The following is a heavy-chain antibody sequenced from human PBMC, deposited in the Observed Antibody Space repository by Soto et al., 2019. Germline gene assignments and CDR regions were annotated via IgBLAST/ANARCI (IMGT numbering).Heavy chain of an antibody. V-gene: IGHV2-5*02. D-gene: IGHD5-18*01. J-gene: IGHJ4*02. CDR2: LYWDDDK. Sequence: QITLKESGPTLVKPTQTLTLTCTFSGFSLSTRGVGVGWIRQPPGKALEWLALLYWDDDKGYSPSLKSRLTITKDTSKYQVVLTVTNMDPVDTATYYCAHRPRGYSYYFDYWGQGTLVTVSS. CDR3: AHRPRGYSYYFDY. CDR1: GFSLSTRGVG.